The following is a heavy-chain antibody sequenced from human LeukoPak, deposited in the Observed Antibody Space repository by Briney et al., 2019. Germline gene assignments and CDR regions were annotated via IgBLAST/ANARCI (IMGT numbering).Heavy chain of an antibody. J-gene: IGHJ4*02. CDR3: ATDYDSSGYDY. CDR1: GFTFSSYA. D-gene: IGHD3-22*01. V-gene: IGHV3-30*04. CDR2: ISYDGSNK. Sequence: PGRSLGLSCAASGFTFSSYAMHWVRQAPGKGLEWVAVISYDGSNKYYADSVKGRFTISRDNSKNTLYLQMNSLRAEDTAVYYCATDYDSSGYDYWGQGTLVTVSS.